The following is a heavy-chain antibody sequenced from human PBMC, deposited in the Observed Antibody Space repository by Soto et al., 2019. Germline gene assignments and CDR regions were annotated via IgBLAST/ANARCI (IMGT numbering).Heavy chain of an antibody. V-gene: IGHV3-15*07. J-gene: IGHJ6*02. CDR1: GFTFSNAW. CDR3: TTSIAARVPIGNYYYYYGMDV. D-gene: IGHD6-6*01. CDR2: IKSKTDGGTT. Sequence: GGSLRLSCAASGFTFSNAWMNWVRQAPGKGLEWVGRIKSKTDGGTTDYAAPVKGRFTISRDDSKNTLYLQMNSLKTEDTAVYYCTTSIAARVPIGNYYYYYGMDVWGQGTTVTVSS.